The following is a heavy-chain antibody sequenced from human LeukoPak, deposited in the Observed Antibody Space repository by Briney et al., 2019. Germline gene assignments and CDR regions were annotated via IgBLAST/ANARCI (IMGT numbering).Heavy chain of an antibody. CDR1: GGSFSGYH. J-gene: IGHJ5*02. CDR3: APRGDIEHSYGYGKWFDP. V-gene: IGHV4-34*01. CDR2: INHSGST. D-gene: IGHD5-18*01. Sequence: SETLSLTCAVYGGSFSGYHWSWIRQPPGKGLEWIGEINHSGSTNYNASLKSRVTISVDTSKNQFSLRLSSVTAADTAVYYCAPRGDIEHSYGYGKWFDPWGQGTRVTVSS.